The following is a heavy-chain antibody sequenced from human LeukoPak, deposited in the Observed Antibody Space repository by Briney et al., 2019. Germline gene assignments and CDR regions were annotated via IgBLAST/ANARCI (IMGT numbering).Heavy chain of an antibody. CDR2: ISGTSLTI. J-gene: IGHJ4*02. V-gene: IGHV3-11*04. D-gene: IGHD3-3*01. CDR1: AFTFSDYH. Sequence: GGSLRLSCAASAFTFSDYHMSWIRQAPGRGLEWVSYISGTSLTIYYADSVKGRFTISRDNAKNSLYLQMNSLRAEDTAVYYCARFLSGLDYWGQGTLVTVSS. CDR3: ARFLSGLDY.